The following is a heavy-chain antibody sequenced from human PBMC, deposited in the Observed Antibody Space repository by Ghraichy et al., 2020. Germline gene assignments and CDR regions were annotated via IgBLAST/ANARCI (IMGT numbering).Heavy chain of an antibody. CDR2: ISGSGGST. CDR1: GFTFSSYA. Sequence: GGSLRLSCAASGFTFSSYAMSWVRQAPGKGLEWVSAISGSGGSTYYADSVKGRFTISRDNSKNTLYLQMNSLRAEDTAVYYCAKDFRQAYSSSWYPDYWGQGTLVTVSS. V-gene: IGHV3-23*01. D-gene: IGHD6-13*01. J-gene: IGHJ4*02. CDR3: AKDFRQAYSSSWYPDY.